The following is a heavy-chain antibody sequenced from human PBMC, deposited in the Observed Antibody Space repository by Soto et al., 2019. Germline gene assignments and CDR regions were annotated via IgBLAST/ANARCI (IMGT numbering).Heavy chain of an antibody. D-gene: IGHD2-15*01. CDR1: GGSISSGGYY. CDR3: ARCSLVVIPVPGFDP. V-gene: IGHV4-31*03. Sequence: TVSLTCTVSGGSISSGGYYWSWIRQHPGRGLEWIGYIYYNGNTYYNPSLKSRVTVSVDTSKNQFSLNVRSVTAADTAVYYCARCSLVVIPVPGFDPWGQGTLVTVSS. CDR2: IYYNGNT. J-gene: IGHJ5*02.